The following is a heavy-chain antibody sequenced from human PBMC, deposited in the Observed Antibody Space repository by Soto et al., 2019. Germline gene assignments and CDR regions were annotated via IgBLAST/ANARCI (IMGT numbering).Heavy chain of an antibody. CDR1: GFSFSSSA. V-gene: IGHV3-23*01. J-gene: IGHJ4*02. CDR3: TTDSHWAIISPTPDY. D-gene: IGHD2-2*01. CDR2: FRESGGTT. Sequence: VQLWDSGGGLVQPGGSLRLSCAASGFSFSSSAMSWVRQAPGKRLEWVSTFRESGGTTHYADPVKGRFTISRDTSNNILCLQMNSLRAEDTAIYYCTTDSHWAIISPTPDYWGQGTLVTVSS.